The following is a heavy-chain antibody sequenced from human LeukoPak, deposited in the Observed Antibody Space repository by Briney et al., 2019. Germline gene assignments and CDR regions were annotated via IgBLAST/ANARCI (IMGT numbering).Heavy chain of an antibody. V-gene: IGHV1-46*01. CDR1: GYTFTSYH. J-gene: IGHJ4*02. CDR3: ARDRAYYYDSGGYYSIPY. Sequence: ASVKVSCKASGYTFTSYHMHWVRQAPGQGLEWMGIINPSGGTTNYAQKFRGRVTMTRDMSTSTAYMELSSLRSEDTAVYYCARDRAYYYDSGGYYSIPYWGQGTLVTVSS. D-gene: IGHD3-22*01. CDR2: INPSGGTT.